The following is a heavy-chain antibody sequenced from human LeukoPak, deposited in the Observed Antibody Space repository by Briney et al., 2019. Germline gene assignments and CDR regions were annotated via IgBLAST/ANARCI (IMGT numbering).Heavy chain of an antibody. CDR3: AGTYYYDSGVYYLPQN. CDR1: GGSISNYY. V-gene: IGHV4-59*01. Sequence: SETLSLTCTVSGGSISNYYWSWVRQPPGKGLEWIGYIYYSGSTNYNPSLKSRVTISVDTSKNQFSLKLSSVTAADTAVYYCAGTYYYDSGVYYLPQNWGQGILVTVSS. D-gene: IGHD3-22*01. CDR2: IYYSGST. J-gene: IGHJ4*02.